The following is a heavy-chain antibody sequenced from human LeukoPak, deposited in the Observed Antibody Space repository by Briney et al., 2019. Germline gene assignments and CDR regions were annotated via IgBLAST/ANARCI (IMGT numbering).Heavy chain of an antibody. CDR2: VYSDNNK. CDR3: THRRAAARPNYYDF. V-gene: IGHV2-5*02. CDR1: GFSLSTNGLG. Sequence: KESGPILVKPTQTLTLTCTFSGFSLSTNGLGVGWVRQPPGEALEWLAVVYSDNNKRYSPSLESRLTITKGTSENQVVLTMTNMDPMDTATYYCTHRRAAARPNYYDFWGQGILVTVSS. D-gene: IGHD6-6*01. J-gene: IGHJ4*02.